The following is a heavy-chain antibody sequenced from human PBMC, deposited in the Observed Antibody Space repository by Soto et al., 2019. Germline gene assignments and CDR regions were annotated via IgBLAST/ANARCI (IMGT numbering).Heavy chain of an antibody. CDR1: GYTFTSYY. D-gene: IGHD2-8*01. Sequence: ASVKVSCKASGYTFTSYYMHWVRQAPGQGLEWMGIINPSGGSTSYAQKFQGRVTMTRDTSTSTVYMELSSLRSEDTAVYYCAAGYCTNGVCHDAFDIWGKGTMVTVPS. J-gene: IGHJ3*02. V-gene: IGHV1-46*01. CDR3: AAGYCTNGVCHDAFDI. CDR2: INPSGGST.